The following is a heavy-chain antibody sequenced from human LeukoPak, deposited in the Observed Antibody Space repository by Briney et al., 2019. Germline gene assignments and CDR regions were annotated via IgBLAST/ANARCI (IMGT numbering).Heavy chain of an antibody. D-gene: IGHD6-25*01. Sequence: SQTLSLTCTVSGGSIITGSYYWSWIRQPAGKGLEWIGRVYSGGSTHYNPSLKSRVTISVDTSKNQFSLKLSSVTAADTAVYYCARGAGAQSFAPLTAAGAFDIWGQGTMVTVSS. CDR3: ARGAGAQSFAPLTAAGAFDI. CDR1: GGSIITGSYY. V-gene: IGHV4-61*02. CDR2: VYSGGST. J-gene: IGHJ3*02.